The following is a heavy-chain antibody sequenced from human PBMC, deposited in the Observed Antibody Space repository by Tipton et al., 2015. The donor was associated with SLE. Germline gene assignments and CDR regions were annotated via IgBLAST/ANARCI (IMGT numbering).Heavy chain of an antibody. CDR2: VYYTGKT. CDR3: AAAVLNPYYSDF. D-gene: IGHD3-10*01. J-gene: IGHJ4*02. V-gene: IGHV4-59*11. CDR1: SGSIYSRY. Sequence: LRLSCTVSSGSIYSRYWTWIRQPPGRGLEWIGSVYYTGKTYYSPSLTSRLTISVDTSKNEFSLKLASVSAADTAMYYCAAAVLNPYYSDFWGQGILVTFSS.